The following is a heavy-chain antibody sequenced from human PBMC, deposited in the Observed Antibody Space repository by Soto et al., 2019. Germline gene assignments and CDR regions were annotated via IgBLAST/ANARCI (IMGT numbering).Heavy chain of an antibody. CDR3: ARGVAGTGFDL. Sequence: SQTLSLTCAISGDSVSSNTAAWNWIRSSPSRGLEWLGRTYYRSNWRHDYAVSVKSRITVNPDTSKNHFSLQLNSVTPDDAAVYYCARGVAGTGFDLWGRGTRGIVSS. CDR2: TYYRSNWRH. CDR1: GDSVSSNTAA. V-gene: IGHV6-1*01. J-gene: IGHJ4*02. D-gene: IGHD6-19*01.